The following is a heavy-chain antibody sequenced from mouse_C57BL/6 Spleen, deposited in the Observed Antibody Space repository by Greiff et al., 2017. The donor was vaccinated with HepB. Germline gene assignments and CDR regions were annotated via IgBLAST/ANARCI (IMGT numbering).Heavy chain of an antibody. CDR2: ISYDGSN. CDR1: GYSITSGYY. V-gene: IGHV3-6*01. CDR3: VNGKGYFDV. Sequence: EVKLVESGPGLVKPSQSLSLTCSVTGYSITSGYYWNWIRQFPGNKLEWMGYISYDGSNNYNPSLKNRISITRDTSKNQFFLKLNSVTTEDTATYYCVNGKGYFDVWGTGTTVTVAS. D-gene: IGHD1-1*01. J-gene: IGHJ1*03.